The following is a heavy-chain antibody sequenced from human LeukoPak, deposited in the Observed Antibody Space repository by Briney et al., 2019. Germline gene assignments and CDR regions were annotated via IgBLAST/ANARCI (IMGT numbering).Heavy chain of an antibody. CDR3: ARGLSTEGYYDFWSGYYIFDY. CDR1: GGPFSDYY. D-gene: IGHD3-3*01. CDR2: INHSGST. J-gene: IGHJ4*02. Sequence: TSETLSLTCAVYGGPFSDYYWSWIRQPPGKGLEWIGKINHSGSTNYRPSLKSRVTISIDTSKSQFSLKLKSMTAADTAVYYCARGLSTEGYYDFWSGYYIFDYWGQGTLVTVSS. V-gene: IGHV4-34*01.